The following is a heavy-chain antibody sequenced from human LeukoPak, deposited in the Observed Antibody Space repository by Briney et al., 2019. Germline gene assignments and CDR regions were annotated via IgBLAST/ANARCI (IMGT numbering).Heavy chain of an antibody. Sequence: GASVTVSCKASGYTFTSYGISWVRQAPGQGLEWMGWISAYSGNTNYAQKLQGRVTMTTDTSTSTGYMELRSLRSDDTAVYYCARRAAVAGPLYYFDYWGQGTLVTVSS. J-gene: IGHJ4*02. D-gene: IGHD6-19*01. CDR3: ARRAAVAGPLYYFDY. CDR2: ISAYSGNT. V-gene: IGHV1-18*01. CDR1: GYTFTSYG.